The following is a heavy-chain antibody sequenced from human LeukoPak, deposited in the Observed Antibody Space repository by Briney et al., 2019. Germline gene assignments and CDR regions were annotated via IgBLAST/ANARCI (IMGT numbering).Heavy chain of an antibody. Sequence: SETLSLTCAVYGGSFSGYYWSWIRQPPGKGLEWIGYIYYSGSTNYNPSLKSRVTISVDTSKNQFSLKLSSVTAADTAVYYCAGTDSSGWPHDAFDIWGQGTMVTVSS. CDR3: AGTDSSGWPHDAFDI. V-gene: IGHV4-59*01. CDR2: IYYSGST. D-gene: IGHD6-19*01. J-gene: IGHJ3*02. CDR1: GGSFSGYY.